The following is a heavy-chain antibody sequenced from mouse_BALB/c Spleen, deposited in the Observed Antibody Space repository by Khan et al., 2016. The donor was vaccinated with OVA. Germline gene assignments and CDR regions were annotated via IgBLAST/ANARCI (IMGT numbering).Heavy chain of an antibody. Sequence: EVQLQESGPGLVKPSQSLSLTCTVTGYSITSDYAWNWIRQFPGNKLEWMGYISYSGSTSYNPSLESRISITRDTSKNQFFLQLNSVTTEDTATYYCARGDYDGAWFAYWGQGTLVTVSA. CDR1: GYSITSDYA. CDR3: ARGDYDGAWFAY. CDR2: ISYSGST. V-gene: IGHV3-2*02. D-gene: IGHD2-4*01. J-gene: IGHJ3*01.